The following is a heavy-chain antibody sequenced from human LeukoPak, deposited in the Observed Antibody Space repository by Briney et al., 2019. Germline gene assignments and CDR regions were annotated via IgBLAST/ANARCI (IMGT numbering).Heavy chain of an antibody. CDR1: GFTFTNYW. V-gene: IGHV3-7*01. CDR3: ARDRSPAYGGSYFDAFDI. D-gene: IGHD1-26*01. J-gene: IGHJ3*02. Sequence: GGSLRLSCAASGFTFTNYWMTWVRQAPGKGLEWVANIDQDGSEKYYVDSVKGRFTISGDNAKNSLYLQMDSLRAEDTAFYYCARDRSPAYGGSYFDAFDIWGQGTMVTVSS. CDR2: IDQDGSEK.